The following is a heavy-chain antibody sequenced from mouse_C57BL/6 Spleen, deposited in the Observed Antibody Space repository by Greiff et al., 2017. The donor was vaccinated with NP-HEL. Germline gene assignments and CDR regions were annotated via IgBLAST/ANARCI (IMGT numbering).Heavy chain of an antibody. CDR1: GFTFNTYA. J-gene: IGHJ4*01. D-gene: IGHD1-1*01. CDR2: IRSKSSNYAT. V-gene: IGHV10-3*01. Sequence: EVQLVESGGGLVQPKGSLKLSCAASGFTFNTYAMHWVRQAPGKGLKWVARIRSKSSNYATYYADSVKDRFTISRDDSQSMLYLQMNNLKTEDTAMYYCVRDGGYYGSEDAMDYWGQGTSVTVSS. CDR3: VRDGGYYGSEDAMDY.